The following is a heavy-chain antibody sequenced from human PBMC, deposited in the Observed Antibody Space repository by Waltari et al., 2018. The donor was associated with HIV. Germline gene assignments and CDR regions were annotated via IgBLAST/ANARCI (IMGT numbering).Heavy chain of an antibody. CDR2: IGYDGSKK. V-gene: IGHV3-33*01. D-gene: IGHD3-22*01. J-gene: IGHJ4*02. CDR1: GFILRLCD. CDR3: ARDSHYYDSTPFDY. Sequence: QVQLVESGGGVVQPWRSLRLSCAASGFILRLCDIHWVRPAPGKGLEWVAFIGYDGSKKDYADSVKGRFTISRDNSKNTLYLQMNSLRAEDTAVYYCARDSHYYDSTPFDYWGQGTLVTVSS.